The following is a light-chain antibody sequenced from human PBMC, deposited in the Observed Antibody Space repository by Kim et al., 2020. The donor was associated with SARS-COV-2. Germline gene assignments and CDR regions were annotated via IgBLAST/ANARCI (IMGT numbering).Light chain of an antibody. CDR3: HQSGSLPFT. CDR1: QSIGSS. V-gene: IGKV6D-21*02. Sequence: EIVLTRSPDFQSVTPKEKVTITCRASQSIGSSLHWYQQKPDQSPKLLIKYASQSISGVPSGFSGSGSGTDFTLTINSLEPEDAAAYYCHQSGSLPFTFGGGTKVDIK. CDR2: YAS. J-gene: IGKJ4*01.